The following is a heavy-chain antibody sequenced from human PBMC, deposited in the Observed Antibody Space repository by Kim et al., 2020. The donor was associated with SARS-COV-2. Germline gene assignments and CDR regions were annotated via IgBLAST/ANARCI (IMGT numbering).Heavy chain of an antibody. CDR3: ARDPPRDTMVRGAERGADY. D-gene: IGHD3-10*01. Sequence: GGSLRLSCAASGFTFSDYYMSWIRQAPGKGLEWVSYISSSGSTIYYADSVKGRFTISRDNAKNSLYLQMNSLRAEDTAVYYCARDPPRDTMVRGAERGADYWGQGTLVTVSS. CDR1: GFTFSDYY. CDR2: ISSSGSTI. J-gene: IGHJ4*02. V-gene: IGHV3-11*01.